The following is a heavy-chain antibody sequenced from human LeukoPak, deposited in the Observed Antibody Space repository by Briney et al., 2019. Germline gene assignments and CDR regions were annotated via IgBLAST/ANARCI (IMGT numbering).Heavy chain of an antibody. D-gene: IGHD1-26*01. V-gene: IGHV3-20*04. J-gene: IGHJ3*02. CDR2: INWSGGTT. CDR3: ARVRVVWDLDDAFDI. CDR1: GFTFSSYN. Sequence: GGSLRLSCAGSGFTFSSYNVDWVRQTPGKGLEWGFGINWSGGTTGYADSVKGRFTISRGNSKSSLFLQMNNLRAEDTALYYCARVRVVWDLDDAFDIWGKGTMVTVSS.